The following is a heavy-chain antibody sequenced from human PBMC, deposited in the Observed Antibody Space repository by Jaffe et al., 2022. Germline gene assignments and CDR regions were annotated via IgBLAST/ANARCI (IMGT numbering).Heavy chain of an antibody. Sequence: EVQLVESGGGLVKPGGSLRLSCAASGFTFSSYSMNWVRQAPGKGLEWVSSISSSSSYIYYADSVKGRFTISRDNAKNSLYLQMNSLRAEDTAVYYCARDWPHTKMTTVTHRGNSDAFDIWGQGTMVTVSS. CDR3: ARDWPHTKMTTVTHRGNSDAFDI. V-gene: IGHV3-21*01. J-gene: IGHJ3*02. D-gene: IGHD4-17*01. CDR2: ISSSSSYI. CDR1: GFTFSSYS.